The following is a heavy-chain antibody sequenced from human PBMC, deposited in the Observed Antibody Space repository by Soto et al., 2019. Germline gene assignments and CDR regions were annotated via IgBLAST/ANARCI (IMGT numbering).Heavy chain of an antibody. CDR1: GGTISSFY. V-gene: IGHV4-59*08. CDR3: ARRYGSAIDY. Sequence: TSETLSLTCTVSGGTISSFYWSSIRQPPGKGLEWIGYIYYSGSTNCNPSLKSRVTISVDTSKNQFSLKLSSVTAADTAVYYCARRYGSAIDYWGQGTLVTVSS. CDR2: IYYSGST. J-gene: IGHJ4*02. D-gene: IGHD1-26*01.